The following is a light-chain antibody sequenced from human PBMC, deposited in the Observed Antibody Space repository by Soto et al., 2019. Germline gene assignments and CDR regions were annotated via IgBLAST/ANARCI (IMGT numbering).Light chain of an antibody. CDR1: QSVSSN. V-gene: IGKV3-15*01. Sequence: EIVMTQSPATLSVSPGERATLSCRASQSVSSNLAWYQQKPGQAPRLLIYGASTRATGIPARFSGSGSGTDLTLPISSLQSEDFAVYYCHHYNNWPPFTFGPGTKVDIK. J-gene: IGKJ3*01. CDR2: GAS. CDR3: HHYNNWPPFT.